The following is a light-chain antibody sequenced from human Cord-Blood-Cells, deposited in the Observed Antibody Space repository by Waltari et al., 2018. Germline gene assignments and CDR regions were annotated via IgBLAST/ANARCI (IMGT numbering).Light chain of an antibody. J-gene: IGKJ5*01. CDR1: QSVLYSSNNKNY. Sequence: DIVMTQSPDSLAVSLGERATINCKSSQSVLYSSNNKNYLAWYQQKPGQPPKLLIYWASTREAGVPERFSGSGSGTDFTLTISSLQAEDVAGYYCQQYYSTPITFGQGTRLEIK. CDR2: WAS. CDR3: QQYYSTPIT. V-gene: IGKV4-1*01.